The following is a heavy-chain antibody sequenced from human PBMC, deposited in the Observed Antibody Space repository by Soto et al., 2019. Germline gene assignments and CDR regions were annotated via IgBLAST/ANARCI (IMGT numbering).Heavy chain of an antibody. Sequence: SETLSLTCAVYGGSFSGSYWSWIRQPPGKGLEWIGEINHSGSTNYNPSLKSRVTISVDTSKNQFSLKLSSVTAADTAVYYCATGYCTNGVCYTRTLSGMDVWGQGTTVTVSS. J-gene: IGHJ6*02. D-gene: IGHD2-8*01. CDR2: INHSGST. V-gene: IGHV4-34*01. CDR1: GGSFSGSY. CDR3: ATGYCTNGVCYTRTLSGMDV.